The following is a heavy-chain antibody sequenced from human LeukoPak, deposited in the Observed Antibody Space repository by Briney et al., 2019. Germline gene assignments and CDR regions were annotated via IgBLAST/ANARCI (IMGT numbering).Heavy chain of an antibody. Sequence: GGCLRLSCAASGFTFSSYAMSWARQAPGKGLEGVSVINGGGDTTQYADSVKGRFTISRDNSKNTLYLQMNSLRAEDTALYYCARREGDIWGQGTMVTVSS. CDR1: GFTFSSYA. CDR2: INGGGDTT. CDR3: ARREGDI. J-gene: IGHJ3*02. V-gene: IGHV3-23*01.